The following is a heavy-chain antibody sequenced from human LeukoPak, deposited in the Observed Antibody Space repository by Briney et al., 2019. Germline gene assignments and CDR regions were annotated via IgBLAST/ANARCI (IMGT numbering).Heavy chain of an antibody. CDR2: INPNSGGT. D-gene: IGHD3-22*01. V-gene: IGHV1-2*06. CDR1: GYTFTGNY. CDR3: ARGADWYYYDSSGQSHDAFDI. J-gene: IGHJ3*02. Sequence: ASVKVSCKASGYTFTGNYMHWVRQAPGQGLEWMGRINPNSGGTNYAQKFQGRVTMTRDTSISTAYMELSRLRSDDTAVYYCARGADWYYYDSSGQSHDAFDIWGQGTMVTVSS.